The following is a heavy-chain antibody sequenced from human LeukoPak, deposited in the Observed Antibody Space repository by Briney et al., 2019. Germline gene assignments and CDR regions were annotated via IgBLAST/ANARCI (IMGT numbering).Heavy chain of an antibody. CDR3: ARDAYGSSFHWFDL. CDR2: IIWNSGTI. D-gene: IGHD3-10*01. CDR1: GFSFNEYV. Sequence: GGSLRLSCTASGFSFNEYVMHWVRQAPGKGLEWVSGIIWNSGTIRYPDSVKGRLTVSRDNAKSSLYLQMNSLRTEDTAFYYCARDAYGSSFHWFDLWGQGTLVTVSS. J-gene: IGHJ5*02. V-gene: IGHV3-9*01.